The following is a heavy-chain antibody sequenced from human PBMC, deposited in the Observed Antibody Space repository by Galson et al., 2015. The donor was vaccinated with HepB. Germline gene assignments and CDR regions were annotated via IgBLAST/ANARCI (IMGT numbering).Heavy chain of an antibody. CDR1: GFTFSSYS. CDR3: ARATKRIQLWFSNFDY. V-gene: IGHV3-30*03. J-gene: IGHJ4*02. Sequence: SLRLSCAASGFTFSSYSMNWVRQAPGKGLEWVAVISYDGSNKYYADSVKGRFTISRDNSKNTLYLQMNSLRAEDTAVYYCARATKRIQLWFSNFDYWGQGTLVTVSS. D-gene: IGHD5-18*01. CDR2: ISYDGSNK.